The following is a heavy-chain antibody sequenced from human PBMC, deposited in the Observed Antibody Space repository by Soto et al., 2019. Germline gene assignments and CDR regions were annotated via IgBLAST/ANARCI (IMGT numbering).Heavy chain of an antibody. CDR2: IYYSGST. D-gene: IGHD3-22*01. CDR3: ARLDSSGYYYGYYFDY. Sequence: QVQLQESGPGLVKPSQTLSLTCTVSGGSISSGGYYWSWIRQHPGKGLEWIGYIYYSGSTYYNPSRKSRVTVSVYTSKNQFSLKLSSVAAAATAVYYCARLDSSGYYYGYYFDYWGQGTLVTVSS. J-gene: IGHJ4*02. V-gene: IGHV4-31*03. CDR1: GGSISSGGYY.